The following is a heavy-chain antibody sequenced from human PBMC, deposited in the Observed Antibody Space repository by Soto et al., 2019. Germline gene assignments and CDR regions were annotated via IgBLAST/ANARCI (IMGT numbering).Heavy chain of an antibody. Sequence: SLKVCCKASGYTFTTYGTSWVRQAPGQGLEWMGWISAYNGNTNYAQKLQGRVTMTTDTSTSTAYMELSSLRSDDTAVYYCARADWFDPWGQGTLDTVSS. CDR2: ISAYNGNT. J-gene: IGHJ5*02. V-gene: IGHV1-18*04. CDR1: GYTFTTYG. CDR3: ARADWFDP.